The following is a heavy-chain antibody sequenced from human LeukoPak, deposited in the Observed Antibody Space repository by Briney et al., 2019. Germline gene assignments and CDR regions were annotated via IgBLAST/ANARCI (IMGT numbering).Heavy chain of an antibody. V-gene: IGHV1-69-2*01. CDR3: AGCSSTSCYTGMGY. Sequence: GASVKVSCKASGYTFTDYYMHWVQQAPGKGLEWMGRVDPEDGETIYAEKFQGRVTITADTSTDTAYMELSSLRSEDTAVYYCAGCSSTSCYTGMGYWGQGTLVTVSS. D-gene: IGHD2-2*02. J-gene: IGHJ4*02. CDR1: GYTFTDYY. CDR2: VDPEDGET.